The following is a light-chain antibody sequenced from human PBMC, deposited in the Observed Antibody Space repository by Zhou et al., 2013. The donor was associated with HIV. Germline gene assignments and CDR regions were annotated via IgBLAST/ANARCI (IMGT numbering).Light chain of an antibody. J-gene: IGKJ4*01. CDR3: QQYKNWPLT. Sequence: EIVMTQSPATLSVSPGERATLSCRASQSVSNNLAWYQQKPGQAPRLLIYGASTRATGIPARFSGSGSGTDFTLTISILQSEDFAVYYCQQYKNWPLTFGGGTKVEIK. V-gene: IGKV3-15*01. CDR1: QSVSNN. CDR2: GAS.